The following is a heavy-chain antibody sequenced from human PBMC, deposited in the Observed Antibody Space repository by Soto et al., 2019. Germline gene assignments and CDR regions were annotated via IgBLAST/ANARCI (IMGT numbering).Heavy chain of an antibody. V-gene: IGHV1-2*02. CDR1: GYTFTGYY. CDR2: INPNSGGT. Sequence: ASVKVSCKASGYTFTGYYMHWVRQAPGQGLEWMGWINPNSGGTNYAQKFQGRVTMTRDTSISTAYMELSRLRSDDTAVYYCARDLTFVRKRELRDLVAYWGQGTLGTVS. J-gene: IGHJ4*02. D-gene: IGHD1-26*01. CDR3: ARDLTFVRKRELRDLVAY.